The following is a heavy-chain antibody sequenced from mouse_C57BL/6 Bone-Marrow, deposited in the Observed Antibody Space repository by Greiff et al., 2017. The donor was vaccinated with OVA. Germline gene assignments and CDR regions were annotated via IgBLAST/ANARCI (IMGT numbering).Heavy chain of an antibody. V-gene: IGHV5-6*01. CDR3: ARHGDYGSFFDY. J-gene: IGHJ2*01. D-gene: IGHD1-1*01. CDR2: ISSGGSYT. CDR1: GFTFSSYG. Sequence: EVQVVESGGDLVKPGGSLKLSCAASGFTFSSYGMSWVRQTPDKRLEWVATISSGGSYTYYPDSVKGRFTITRDKSKNNLYLQMSSLKSEDTAMYYCARHGDYGSFFDYWGQGTTLTVSS.